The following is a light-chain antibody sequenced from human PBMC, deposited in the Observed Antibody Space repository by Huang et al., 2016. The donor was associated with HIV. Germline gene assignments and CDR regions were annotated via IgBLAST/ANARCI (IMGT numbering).Light chain of an antibody. CDR2: KAS. Sequence: DIQMTQSPSTLSASVGDRVTITCRARQSSSNYFAWYQQKPEKDPKLLIYKASTLESGVPSRCSGSGSGTEFTLTISSLQPDDFATYYCQQYNSYRPFGQGTKVEIK. CDR3: QQYNSYRP. CDR1: QSSSNY. V-gene: IGKV1-5*03. J-gene: IGKJ1*01.